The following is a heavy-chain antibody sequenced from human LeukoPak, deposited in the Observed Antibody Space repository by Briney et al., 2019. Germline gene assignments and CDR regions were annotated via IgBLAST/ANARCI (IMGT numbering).Heavy chain of an antibody. J-gene: IGHJ6*02. CDR3: AGDYGGFEGVMDV. V-gene: IGHV4-59*12. Sequence: SETLSLTCTVSGGSMSACYWMWIRQPPGKGLEWIGYIHHSGSTNYNPSLRSRVTISVDTSKNQFSLKLSAVTAADTAVYYCAGDYGGFEGVMDVWGQGITVTVSS. CDR2: IHHSGST. D-gene: IGHD4-23*01. CDR1: GGSMSACY.